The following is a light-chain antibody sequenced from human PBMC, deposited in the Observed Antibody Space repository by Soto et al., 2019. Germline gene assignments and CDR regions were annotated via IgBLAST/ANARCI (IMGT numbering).Light chain of an antibody. V-gene: IGLV1-47*01. CDR3: AACDDSLSGPV. J-gene: IGLJ2*01. CDR1: SSNIGSNY. CDR2: RNN. Sequence: QSVLTQPPSASGTPGQRVTISCSGSSSNIGSNYVYWYQQLPGTAPKLLIYRNNQRPSGVPDRFSGSKSGTSASLAISGLRSEDEADYYCAACDDSLSGPVFGGGTKLTV.